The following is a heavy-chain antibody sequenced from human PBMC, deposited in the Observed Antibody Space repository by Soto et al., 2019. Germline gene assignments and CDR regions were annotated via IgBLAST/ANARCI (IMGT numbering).Heavy chain of an antibody. CDR1: GFSFSSYG. J-gene: IGHJ6*02. CDR2: IWHDGSKK. D-gene: IGHD6-13*01. Sequence: QVRLVESGGGVVQPGRSLRLSCAASGFSFSSYGMHWVRQAPGKELEWVAVIWHDGSKKYYADSVKGRLIISRDNSKNTLYVQINSLRAEDTAVYFCARGSIVAAEYGMDVWGQGTTVTVS. V-gene: IGHV3-33*01. CDR3: ARGSIVAAEYGMDV.